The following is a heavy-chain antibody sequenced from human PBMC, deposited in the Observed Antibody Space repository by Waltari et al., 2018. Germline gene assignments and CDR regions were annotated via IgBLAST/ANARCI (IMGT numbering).Heavy chain of an antibody. D-gene: IGHD2-8*01. V-gene: IGHV3-23*01. CDR1: GFTFSSYA. CDR3: ARGRQIWMKSGPLVLSPWFDP. CDR2: ISGRCGST. Sequence: EVQLLESGGGLVQPGGSLRLSCAASGFTFSSYAMSWVRQAPGKGLEWVSAISGRCGSTYYADSVNGRFTISRDNSKNTLYLQMNSLRAADTAVYYCARGRQIWMKSGPLVLSPWFDPWGQGTLVTVSS. J-gene: IGHJ5*02.